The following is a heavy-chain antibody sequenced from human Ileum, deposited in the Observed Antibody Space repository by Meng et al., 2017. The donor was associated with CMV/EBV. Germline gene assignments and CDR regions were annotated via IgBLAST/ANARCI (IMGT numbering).Heavy chain of an antibody. Sequence: GESLKISCAASGFTFSSYEMNWVRQAPGKGLEWVSSIRSSPNHIYYADSVKGRVTISRDNAKNSLYLQMDSLRTEDTAVYYCSRDNGGDPSSYYYYGMDVWGQGNTVNGAS. CDR1: GFTFSSYE. CDR2: IRSSPNHI. D-gene: IGHD2-21*02. J-gene: IGHJ6*01. CDR3: SRDNGGDPSSYYYYGMDV. V-gene: IGHV3-21*06.